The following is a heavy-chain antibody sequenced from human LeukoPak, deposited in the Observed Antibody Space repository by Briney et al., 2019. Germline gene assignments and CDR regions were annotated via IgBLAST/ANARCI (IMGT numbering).Heavy chain of an antibody. J-gene: IGHJ4*02. CDR1: GFTFRSAW. Sequence: GGSLRLSCAASGFAASGFTFRSAWMSWVRQTPGKGLEWVGRIKSKNNGGTADYAAPVKGRFTFSRDDSKNTLYQQMNSLKIEXTAVYYCTTXYTGGEXYWGQGTL. V-gene: IGHV3-15*01. CDR3: TTXYTGGEXY. D-gene: IGHD3-10*01. CDR2: IKSKNNGGTA.